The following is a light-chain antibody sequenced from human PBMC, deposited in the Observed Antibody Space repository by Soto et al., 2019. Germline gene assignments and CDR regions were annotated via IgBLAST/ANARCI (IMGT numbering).Light chain of an antibody. CDR2: ATS. V-gene: IGKV3-20*01. CDR1: QTVSNSY. CDR3: QQYGTSPRT. Sequence: EIVLTQSPGTLSLSPGERATLSCRASQTVSNSYLAWYQQKPGQAPRLLIYATSSRATGIPDRFSGSGSGTAFTLTISSLEPEDFAVYYCQQYGTSPRTFGQGTKVEIK. J-gene: IGKJ1*01.